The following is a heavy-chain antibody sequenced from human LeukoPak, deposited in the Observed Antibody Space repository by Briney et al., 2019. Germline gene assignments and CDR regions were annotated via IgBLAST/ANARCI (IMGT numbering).Heavy chain of an antibody. Sequence: GASVKVSCKASGYTFTSYYMHWVRQAPGQGLEWMGIINPSGGSTSYAQKFQGRVTMTRDMSTSTVYMELSSLRSEDTAVYYCATDTPWKQWLVRYWGQGTLVTVSS. V-gene: IGHV1-46*01. J-gene: IGHJ4*02. CDR3: ATDTPWKQWLVRY. D-gene: IGHD6-19*01. CDR2: INPSGGST. CDR1: GYTFTSYY.